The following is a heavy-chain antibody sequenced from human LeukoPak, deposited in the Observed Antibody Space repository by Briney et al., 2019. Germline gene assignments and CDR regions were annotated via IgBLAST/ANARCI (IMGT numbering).Heavy chain of an antibody. D-gene: IGHD2-21*02. V-gene: IGHV3-9*03. CDR2: INWNSGSI. Sequence: GGSLRLSCAASGFIFDDYAMHWVRQAPGKGLEWVSGINWNSGSIRYAASVKGRFTISRDNAKNSLYLQMNSLRAEDMALYYCAKASTSYCTGDCLPGYFDLWGRGTLVTVSS. J-gene: IGHJ2*01. CDR1: GFIFDDYA. CDR3: AKASTSYCTGDCLPGYFDL.